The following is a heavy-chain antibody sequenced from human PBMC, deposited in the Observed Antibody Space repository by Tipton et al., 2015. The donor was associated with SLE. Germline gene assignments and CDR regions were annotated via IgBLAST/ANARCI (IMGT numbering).Heavy chain of an antibody. Sequence: TLSLTCTVSGGSISSYYWSWIRQPAGKGLEWIGRIYTSGSTNYNPSLKSRVTISADTSKNQFSLKLSSVTAAVTAVYYCARDSWPLFPEDYYYGMDVWGQGP. CDR2: IYTSGST. CDR3: ARDSWPLFPEDYYYGMDV. V-gene: IGHV4-4*07. D-gene: IGHD2-21*01. CDR1: GGSISSYY. J-gene: IGHJ6*02.